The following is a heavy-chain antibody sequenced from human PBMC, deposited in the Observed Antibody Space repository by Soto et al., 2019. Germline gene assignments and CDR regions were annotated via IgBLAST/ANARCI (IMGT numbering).Heavy chain of an antibody. J-gene: IGHJ4*02. CDR3: AKGGYTFGCLFDS. CDR2: IDKTGVST. V-gene: IGHV3-23*01. D-gene: IGHD5-18*01. CDR1: GFTFGSYA. Sequence: GSLRLSCAASGFTFGSYAMSWVRQAPGKGLEWVSTIDKTGVSTYYADSVKGRFTISRDNSKQTLYLQTISLRAEDTAVYYCAKGGYTFGCLFDSWGQGTLVTVSS.